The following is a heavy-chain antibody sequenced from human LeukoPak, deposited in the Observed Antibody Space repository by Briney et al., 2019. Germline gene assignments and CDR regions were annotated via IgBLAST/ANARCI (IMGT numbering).Heavy chain of an antibody. J-gene: IGHJ4*02. D-gene: IGHD5-18*01. V-gene: IGHV3-23*01. CDR2: ISEGGDST. Sequence: GGSLRLSCAASGLTFRNYAMSWVRQAPGKGLEWVSAISEGGDSTYYAASVKGRFTISRDNSKNTLYLQMNSLRAADTALYFCAKDISQGYTYGSIEQDYWGQGTLVTVSS. CDR3: AKDISQGYTYGSIEQDY. CDR1: GLTFRNYA.